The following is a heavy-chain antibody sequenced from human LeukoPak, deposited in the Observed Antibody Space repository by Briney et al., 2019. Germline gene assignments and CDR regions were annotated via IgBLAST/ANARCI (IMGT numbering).Heavy chain of an antibody. D-gene: IGHD3-16*01. CDR3: VRVGGLAGFNYLDY. J-gene: IGHJ4*02. CDR1: GFTFSDHF. CDR2: SRNKAKSYTT. V-gene: IGHV3-72*01. Sequence: SGGSLRLSCAVSGFTFSDHFLDWVRQAPGKGLEWVGRSRNKAKSYTTEYAASVKGRFTISRDDSKNSLYLQMNSLKTEDTAVYYGVRVGGLAGFNYLDYWGQGTRVTVSS.